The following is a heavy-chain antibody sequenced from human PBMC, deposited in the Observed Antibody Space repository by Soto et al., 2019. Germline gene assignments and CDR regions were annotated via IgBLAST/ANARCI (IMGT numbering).Heavy chain of an antibody. Sequence: SETLSLTCTVSGGSISSYYWSWIRQPPGKGLEWIGYIYYSGSTNYNPSLKSRVTISVDTSKNQFSLKLSSVTAADTAVYYCARYVPMHIAAAGTHAFDIWGQGTMVTVSS. CDR3: ARYVPMHIAAAGTHAFDI. V-gene: IGHV4-59*01. CDR1: GGSISSYY. D-gene: IGHD6-13*01. J-gene: IGHJ3*02. CDR2: IYYSGST.